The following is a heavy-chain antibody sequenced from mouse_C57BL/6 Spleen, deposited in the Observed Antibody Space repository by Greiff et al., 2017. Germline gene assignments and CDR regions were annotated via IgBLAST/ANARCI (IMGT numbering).Heavy chain of an antibody. CDR2: IYPGDGDT. V-gene: IGHV1-80*01. Sequence: VKLQESGAELVKPGASVKISCKASGYAFSSYWMNWVKQRPGKGLEWIGQIYPGDGDTNYDGKFKGKATLTADKSSSTAYMQLSSLTSEDSAVYFCARAVYGSFAYWGQGTLVTVSA. CDR3: ARAVYGSFAY. J-gene: IGHJ3*01. CDR1: GYAFSSYW. D-gene: IGHD1-1*01.